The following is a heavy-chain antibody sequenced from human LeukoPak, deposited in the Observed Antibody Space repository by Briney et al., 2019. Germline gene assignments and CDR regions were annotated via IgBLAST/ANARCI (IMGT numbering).Heavy chain of an antibody. D-gene: IGHD5-18*01. CDR3: ASSRTRVDTAMKGGDY. J-gene: IGHJ4*02. CDR1: GFTFSSYA. Sequence: PGGSLRLSFAASGFTFSSYAMHWVRQAPGKGLEWVAVISYDGSNKYYADSVKGRFTISRDNSKNTLYLQMNSLRAEDTAVYYCASSRTRVDTAMKGGDYWGQGTLVTVSS. CDR2: ISYDGSNK. V-gene: IGHV3-30-3*01.